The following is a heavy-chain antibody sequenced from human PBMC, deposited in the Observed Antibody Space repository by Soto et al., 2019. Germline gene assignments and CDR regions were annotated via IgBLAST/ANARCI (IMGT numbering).Heavy chain of an antibody. D-gene: IGHD2-8*02. CDR1: GGSISSSSYY. J-gene: IGHJ5*02. CDR2: IYYSGST. V-gene: IGHV4-39*01. Sequence: QLQLQESGPGLVKPSETLSLTCTVSGGSISSSSYYWGWIRQPPGKGLEWIGSIYYSGSTYYNPSLKRRATRYVVTYKNQFSLKLSSVTAAHPAVYYCARPVLRRSFDPWGQGTLVTVSS. CDR3: ARPVLRRSFDP.